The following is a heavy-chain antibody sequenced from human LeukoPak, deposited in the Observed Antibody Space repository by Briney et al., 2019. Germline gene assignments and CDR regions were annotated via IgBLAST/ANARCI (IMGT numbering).Heavy chain of an antibody. Sequence: SETLSLTCTVSGGSMSSYDWSFIRQPAGKGLEWIGRIHTSGTTYYNPSLKSRVTMSVDTSKNQFSLRLTSVTAADTAVYYCARGNNYWGQGILVTVSS. CDR1: GGSMSSYD. J-gene: IGHJ4*02. V-gene: IGHV4-4*07. CDR2: IHTSGTT. D-gene: IGHD2/OR15-2a*01. CDR3: ARGNNY.